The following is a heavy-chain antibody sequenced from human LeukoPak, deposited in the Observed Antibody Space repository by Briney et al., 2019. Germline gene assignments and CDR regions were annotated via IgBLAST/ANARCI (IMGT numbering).Heavy chain of an antibody. CDR3: ARAPGGVHYYYYGMDV. CDR2: INHSGST. Sequence: SETLSLTCAVYGGSFSGYYWSWIRQPPGKGLEWIGEINHSGSTNYNPSLKSRVTISVDPSKNQFSLKLSSVTAADTAVYYCARAPGGVHYYYYGMDVWGQGTTVTVSS. CDR1: GGSFSGYY. V-gene: IGHV4-34*01. J-gene: IGHJ6*02. D-gene: IGHD3-10*01.